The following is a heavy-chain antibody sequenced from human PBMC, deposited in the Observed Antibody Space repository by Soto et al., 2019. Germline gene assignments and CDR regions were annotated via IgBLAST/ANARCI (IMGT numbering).Heavy chain of an antibody. J-gene: IGHJ6*02. CDR2: FSGSGGNI. CDR3: AKDPPWTVGPLAMDV. D-gene: IGHD2-2*01. V-gene: IGHV3-23*01. Sequence: GGSLRLSCVASGFTFSTHAMSWVPQAPGKGLEWVSTFSGSGGNIYYAESVKGRLTISRDDSKNTLYLQMNSLRVEDTAVYYCAKDPPWTVGPLAMDVWGQGTTVNVSS. CDR1: GFTFSTHA.